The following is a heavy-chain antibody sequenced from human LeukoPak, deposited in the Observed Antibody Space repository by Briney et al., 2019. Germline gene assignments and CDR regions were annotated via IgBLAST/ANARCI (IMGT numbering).Heavy chain of an antibody. CDR1: GYTFTSYY. Sequence: ASVKVSCKASGYTFTSYYMHWVRQAPGQGLEWMGTINPSGGSTSYAQKFQGRVTMTRDMSTSTVYMELSSLRSEDTAVYYCATGIAAAGTGPSAFDIWGQGTMVTVSS. J-gene: IGHJ3*02. D-gene: IGHD6-13*01. CDR3: ATGIAAAGTGPSAFDI. V-gene: IGHV1-46*01. CDR2: INPSGGST.